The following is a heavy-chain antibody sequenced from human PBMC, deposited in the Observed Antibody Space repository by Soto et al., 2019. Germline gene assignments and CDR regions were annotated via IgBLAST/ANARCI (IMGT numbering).Heavy chain of an antibody. Sequence: GGSLRLSCAASGFTFSSYSMNWVRQAPGKGLEWVSYISSSSSTIYYADSVKGRFTISRDNAKNSLYLQMNSLRDEDTAVYYSARDPTDTIAVAGSGGHYYYYYYGMDVWGQGTTVTVSS. V-gene: IGHV3-48*02. CDR1: GFTFSSYS. J-gene: IGHJ6*02. CDR2: ISSSSSTI. CDR3: ARDPTDTIAVAGSGGHYYYYYYGMDV. D-gene: IGHD6-19*01.